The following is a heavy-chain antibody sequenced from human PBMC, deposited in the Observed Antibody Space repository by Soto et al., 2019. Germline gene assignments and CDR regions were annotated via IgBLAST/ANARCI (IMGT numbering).Heavy chain of an antibody. V-gene: IGHV4-39*01. CDR1: GGSVSSSDYY. D-gene: IGHD3-10*01. Sequence: PSETLSLTCNVSGGSVSSSDYYWGWIRQPPGKGLEWIGSVYYSGITYYNPSLKSRVTVSVDTPKNQFSLRLRSVTAADTAVYYCARHQDSYYKDHFDYWGQGALVT. CDR3: ARHQDSYYKDHFDY. J-gene: IGHJ4*02. CDR2: VYYSGIT.